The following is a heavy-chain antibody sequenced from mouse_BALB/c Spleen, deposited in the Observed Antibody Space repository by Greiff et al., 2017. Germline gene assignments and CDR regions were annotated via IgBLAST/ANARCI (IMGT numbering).Heavy chain of an antibody. D-gene: IGHD1-1*01. J-gene: IGHJ3*01. CDR3: ARDYYYGSSCRFAY. V-gene: IGHV14-1*02. CDR1: GFNIKDYY. CDR2: IDPENGNT. Sequence: EVQLQQSGAELVRPGALVKLSCKASGFNIKDYYMHWVKQRPEQGLEWIGWIDPENGNTIYDPKFQGKASITADTSSNTAYLQLSSLTSEDTAVYYCARDYYYGSSCRFAYWGQGTLVTVSA.